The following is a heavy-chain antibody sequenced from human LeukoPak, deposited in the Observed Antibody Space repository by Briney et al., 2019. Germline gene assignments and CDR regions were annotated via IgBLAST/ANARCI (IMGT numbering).Heavy chain of an antibody. V-gene: IGHV3-21*01. Sequence: GGSLRLSRAASGFTFSNYNMNWVRQAPGKGLEWISSLSSSSIYIYYADSVKGRFTISRDNAKNSLYLQMNSLRAEDTAVYYCARRMVDWGQGTLVTVSS. J-gene: IGHJ4*02. CDR2: LSSSSIYI. CDR3: ARRMVD. CDR1: GFTFSNYN. D-gene: IGHD2-8*01.